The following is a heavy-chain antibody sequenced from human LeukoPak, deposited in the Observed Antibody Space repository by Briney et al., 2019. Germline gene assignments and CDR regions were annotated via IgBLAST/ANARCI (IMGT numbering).Heavy chain of an antibody. V-gene: IGHV5-51*01. J-gene: IGHJ3*02. CDR2: IYPGDSDT. CDR1: VYSFTSYW. CDR3: ARRGYDILTGGAFDI. D-gene: IGHD3-9*01. Sequence: GESLKISCKGSVYSFTSYWIGWVRQMPGKGLELMGIIYPGDSDTRYSPSFEGQVTTSANKANSTAFQQWSSRKDAAAAIYYCARRGYDILTGGAFDIWGQGTMVTVSS.